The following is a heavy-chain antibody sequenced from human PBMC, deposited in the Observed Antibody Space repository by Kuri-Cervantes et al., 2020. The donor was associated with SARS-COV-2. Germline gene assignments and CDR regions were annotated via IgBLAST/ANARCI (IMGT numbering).Heavy chain of an antibody. CDR3: ARDRYFDYLRANFSDY. Sequence: LRLSCGVSGGSISSVGYSWNWIRQPPGKGLEWIGYIYHSGATLYNPSVKSRVTMSIDKSKNQFSLKLRSVTAADTAVYYCARDRYFDYLRANFSDYWGQGSLVTVSS. CDR1: GGSISSVGYS. J-gene: IGHJ4*02. V-gene: IGHV4-30-2*01. D-gene: IGHD3-9*01. CDR2: IYHSGAT.